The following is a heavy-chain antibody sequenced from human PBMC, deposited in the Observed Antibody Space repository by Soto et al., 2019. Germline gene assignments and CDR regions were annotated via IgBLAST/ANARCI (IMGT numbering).Heavy chain of an antibody. CDR2: FSDYNGNT. V-gene: IGHV1-18*01. Sequence: GALVKVSCKASGYTFSDYIITWVRQAPGQGLEWMGWFSDYNGNTNYAQKFLGRVSMTTDTSTSTAYLELKSLTSDDTAVYYCARDSLTYSSPFDYWGQGTLVTVSS. CDR3: ARDSLTYSSPFDY. CDR1: GYTFSDYI. D-gene: IGHD6-13*01. J-gene: IGHJ4*01.